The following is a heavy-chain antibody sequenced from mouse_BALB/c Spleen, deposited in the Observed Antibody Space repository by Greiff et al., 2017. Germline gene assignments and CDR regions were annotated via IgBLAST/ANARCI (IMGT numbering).Heavy chain of an antibody. CDR2: IWAGGST. Sequence: LVAPSQSLSITCTVSGFSLTSYGVHWVRQPPGKGLEWLGVIWAGGSTNYNSALMSRLSISRDNSKSQVFLKMNSLQTDDTAMYYCASMITTGRAMDYWGQGTSVTVSS. J-gene: IGHJ4*01. V-gene: IGHV2-9*02. D-gene: IGHD2-4*01. CDR3: ASMITTGRAMDY. CDR1: GFSLTSYG.